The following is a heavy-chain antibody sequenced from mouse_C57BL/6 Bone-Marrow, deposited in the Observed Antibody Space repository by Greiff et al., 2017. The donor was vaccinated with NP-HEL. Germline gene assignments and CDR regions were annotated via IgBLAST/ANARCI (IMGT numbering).Heavy chain of an antibody. CDR2: IYPGSGNT. J-gene: IGHJ1*03. Sequence: QVQLQQSGPELVKPGASVKISCKASGYTFTDYYINWVKQRPGQGLEWIGWIYPGSGNTKYNEKFKGKATLTVDTSSSTAYMQRSSLTSEDSAVYFCARGGYYGSSPYWYFDVWGTGTTVTVSS. D-gene: IGHD1-1*01. CDR1: GYTFTDYY. CDR3: ARGGYYGSSPYWYFDV. V-gene: IGHV1-84*01.